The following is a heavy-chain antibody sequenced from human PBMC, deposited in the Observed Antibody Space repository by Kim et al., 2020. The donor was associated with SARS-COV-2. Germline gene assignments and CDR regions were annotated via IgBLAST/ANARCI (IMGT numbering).Heavy chain of an antibody. D-gene: IGHD6-19*01. CDR3: ARQRAGQNRNWFDP. J-gene: IGHJ5*02. CDR1: GGSISSSSYY. CDR2: IYYSGST. V-gene: IGHV4-39*01. Sequence: SETLSLTCTVSGGSISSSSYYWGWIRQPPGKGLEWIGSIYYSGSTYYNPSLKSRVTISVDTSKNQFSLKLSSVTAADTAVYYCARQRAGQNRNWFDPWGQGTLVTVSS.